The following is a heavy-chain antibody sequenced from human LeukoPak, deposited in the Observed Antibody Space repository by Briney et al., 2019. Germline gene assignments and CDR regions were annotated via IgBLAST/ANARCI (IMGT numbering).Heavy chain of an antibody. V-gene: IGHV1-18*01. CDR2: ISGYNGNT. J-gene: IGHJ5*02. CDR1: GYTFISYG. D-gene: IGHD2-15*01. CDR3: ARVRCSGGSCYLNWFDP. Sequence: ASVKVSCKASGYTFISYGISWVRQAPGQGLEWMGWISGYNGNTNYAQKLQGRVTMSTDTSTSTAYMELRSLRSDDTAVYYCARVRCSGGSCYLNWFDPWGQGTLVTVSS.